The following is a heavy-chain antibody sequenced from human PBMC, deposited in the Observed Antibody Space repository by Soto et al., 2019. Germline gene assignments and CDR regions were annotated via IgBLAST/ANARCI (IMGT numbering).Heavy chain of an antibody. J-gene: IGHJ5*02. CDR3: ARATRYCSGGSCLNWFDP. V-gene: IGHV3-74*01. D-gene: IGHD2-15*01. CDR2: INSDGSST. CDR1: GFTFSSYW. Sequence: EVQLVESGGGLVQPGGSLRLSCAASGFTFSSYWMHWVRQAPGKGLVWVSRINSDGSSTSYADSVKGRFTISRHNAKNTLYLQMNSLGAEDTAVYYCARATRYCSGGSCLNWFDPWGQGTLVTVSS.